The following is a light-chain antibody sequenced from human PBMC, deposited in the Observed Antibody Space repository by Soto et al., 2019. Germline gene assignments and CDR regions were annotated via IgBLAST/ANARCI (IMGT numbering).Light chain of an antibody. CDR2: HAS. CDR3: QQYGTSPYT. V-gene: IGKV3-20*01. Sequence: EIVVTQSPGTLSLSPGERATLSCRASQSVSRSYLAWYQQIPGQAPRLLIFHASSRATGIPDRFSGSGSGTDFTLTISRLEPEDFAVYYCQQYGTSPYTFGQGTKLEIK. CDR1: QSVSRSY. J-gene: IGKJ2*01.